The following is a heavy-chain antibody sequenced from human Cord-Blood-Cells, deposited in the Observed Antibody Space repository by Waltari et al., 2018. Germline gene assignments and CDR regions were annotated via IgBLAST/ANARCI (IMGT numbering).Heavy chain of an antibody. CDR3: ARTFWSGYLYNGFDP. Sequence: QVQLVQSGAEVKKPGSSVKVSCKASGGTFSSYAISWVRQAPGQGLEWMGGSIPILGTANYAQKVRGIVTMTADESTSTAYTELRSLISEDTAVYYCARTFWSGYLYNGFDPWDQGTLVTVSS. CDR2: SIPILGTA. V-gene: IGHV1-69*12. D-gene: IGHD3-3*01. J-gene: IGHJ5*02. CDR1: GGTFSSYA.